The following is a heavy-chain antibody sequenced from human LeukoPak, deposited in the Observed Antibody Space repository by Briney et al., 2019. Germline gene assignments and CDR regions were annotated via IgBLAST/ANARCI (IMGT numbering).Heavy chain of an antibody. CDR2: IYPGDSDT. CDR3: ARVVITTLGAFDI. V-gene: IGHV5-51*01. J-gene: IGHJ3*02. CDR1: GYSFTSYW. D-gene: IGHD3-22*01. Sequence: GESQKISCKGSGYSFTSYWIGWVRQMPGKGLEWMGIIYPGDSDTRYSPSFQGQVTISAAKSISTAYLQWSSLKASDTAMYYCARVVITTLGAFDIWGQGTMVTVSS.